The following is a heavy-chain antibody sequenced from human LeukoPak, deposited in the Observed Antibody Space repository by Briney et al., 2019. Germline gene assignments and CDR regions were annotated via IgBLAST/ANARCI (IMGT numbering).Heavy chain of an antibody. CDR3: ASVQGGYSYGYLPY. J-gene: IGHJ4*02. D-gene: IGHD5-18*01. Sequence: PSETLSLTCTVSGGSISSYYWSWIRQSPGKGLEWIGEINHSGSTNYNPSLKSRVTISVDTSKNQFSLKLSSVTAADTAVYYCASVQGGYSYGYLPYWGQGTLVTVSS. V-gene: IGHV4-34*01. CDR1: GGSISSYY. CDR2: INHSGST.